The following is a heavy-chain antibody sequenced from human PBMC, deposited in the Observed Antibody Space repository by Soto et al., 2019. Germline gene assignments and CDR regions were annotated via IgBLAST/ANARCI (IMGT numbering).Heavy chain of an antibody. CDR3: AQDRGCSGSTCYQAY. J-gene: IGHJ4*02. Sequence: QTGGSLRLSCAASGFTFSDYGLSWVRQAPGKGLEWVSSISGSRGSTTYYAGSVKGRFTISRDNSKNTLYLQMNSLRAEDTAVYYCAQDRGCSGSTCYQAYWGPGTLVTVSS. CDR1: GFTFSDYG. CDR2: ISGSRGSTT. D-gene: IGHD2-2*01. V-gene: IGHV3-23*01.